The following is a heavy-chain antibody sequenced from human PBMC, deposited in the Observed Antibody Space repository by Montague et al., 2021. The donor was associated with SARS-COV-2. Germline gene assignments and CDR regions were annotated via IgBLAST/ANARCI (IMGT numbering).Heavy chain of an antibody. CDR1: GGSNSSSSYY. J-gene: IGHJ6*02. D-gene: IGHD2-2*02. Sequence: SETLSLTCTVSGGSNSSSSYYWGWIRQPPGKGLEWIGSIYYSGSTYYNPSHKSRVTISVDTSKNQFSLKLNSVTAADTAVYYCARDPSRQLLLYPVGDYYYGMDVWGQGTTVTVSS. CDR2: IYYSGST. V-gene: IGHV4-39*07. CDR3: ARDPSRQLLLYPVGDYYYGMDV.